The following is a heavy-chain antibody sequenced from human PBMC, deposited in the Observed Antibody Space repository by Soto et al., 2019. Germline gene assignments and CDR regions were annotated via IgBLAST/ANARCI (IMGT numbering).Heavy chain of an antibody. CDR3: ARESASGSISMGKDA. CDR2: IIPVYGTA. J-gene: IGHJ4*02. D-gene: IGHD1-26*01. Sequence: QVQLVQSGAEVRKPGSSVKVSCEASGGSFSGHGITWVRQAPGQGLEWMGGIIPVYGTAVYAQRFQGRVTIAAAESTNTAYMEVTGLRSDDTAVYYCARESASGSISMGKDAWVQGTLVTVSS. CDR1: GGSFSGHG. V-gene: IGHV1-69*01.